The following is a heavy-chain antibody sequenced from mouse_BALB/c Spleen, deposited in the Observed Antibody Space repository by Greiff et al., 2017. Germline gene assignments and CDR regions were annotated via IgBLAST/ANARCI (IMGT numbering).Heavy chain of an antibody. CDR3: ASSSSGAMDY. V-gene: IGHV3-2*02. CDR1: GYSITSDYA. J-gene: IGHJ4*01. Sequence: EVKLLESGPGLVKPSQSLSLTCTVTGYSITSDYAWNWIRQFPGNKLEWMGYISYSGSTSYNPSLKSRISITRDTSKNQFFLQLNSVTTEDTATYYCASSSSGAMDYWGQGTSVTVSS. D-gene: IGHD1-1*01. CDR2: ISYSGST.